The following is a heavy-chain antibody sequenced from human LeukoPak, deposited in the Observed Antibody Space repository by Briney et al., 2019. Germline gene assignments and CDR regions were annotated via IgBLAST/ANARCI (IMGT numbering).Heavy chain of an antibody. CDR2: ISSSSSTI. CDR1: GFTFSSYS. J-gene: IGHJ5*02. Sequence: PGGSLRLSCAASGFTFSSYSMNWVRQTPGKGLEGVSYISSSSSTIYYADSVKGRFTISRDNAKNSLYLQMNRLRAEDTAAYYCARVLMCASCWFDPWGQGTLVPVSS. CDR3: ARVLMCASCWFDP. V-gene: IGHV3-48*01.